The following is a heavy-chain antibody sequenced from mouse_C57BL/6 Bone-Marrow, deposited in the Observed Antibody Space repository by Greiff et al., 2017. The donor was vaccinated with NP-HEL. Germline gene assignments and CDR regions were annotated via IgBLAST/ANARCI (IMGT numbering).Heavy chain of an antibody. J-gene: IGHJ1*03. Sequence: EVKLVESGGGLVKPGGSLKLSCAASGFTFSSYAMSWVRQTPEKRLEWVATISDGGSYTYYPDNVKGRFTISRDNAKNNLYLQMSHLKSEDTAMYYCARAEDYYGRSRNWYFDVWGTGTTVTVSS. V-gene: IGHV5-4*03. D-gene: IGHD1-1*01. CDR2: ISDGGSYT. CDR1: GFTFSSYA. CDR3: ARAEDYYGRSRNWYFDV.